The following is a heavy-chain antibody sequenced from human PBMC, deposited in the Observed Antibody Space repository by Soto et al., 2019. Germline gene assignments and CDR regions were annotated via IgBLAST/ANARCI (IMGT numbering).Heavy chain of an antibody. V-gene: IGHV4-4*07. J-gene: IGHJ6*02. CDR1: GGSINTFY. D-gene: IGHD2-2*01. CDR2: IFSSGST. CDR3: AAICSSPSCYGTDV. Sequence: TSETLSLTCTVSGGSINTFYWSWVRQPAGKGLEWIGRIFSSGSTSFNPSLESRVAMSVDTSKNHFSLNLSSVTAADMAVYYCAAICSSPSCYGTDVWGQGTSVTVSS.